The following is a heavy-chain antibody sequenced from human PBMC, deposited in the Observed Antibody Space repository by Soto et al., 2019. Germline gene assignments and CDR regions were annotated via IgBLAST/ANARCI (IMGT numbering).Heavy chain of an antibody. J-gene: IGHJ3*02. CDR2: INPNSGGT. CDR1: GYTFTGYY. V-gene: IGHV1-2*04. CDR3: ARGGIAGEDAFDI. Sequence: ASVKVSCKASGYTFTGYYMHWVRKAPGQGLEWMGWINPNSGGTNYAQKFQGWVTMTRDTSISTAYMELSRLRSDDTAVYYCARGGIAGEDAFDIWGQGTMVTVSS. D-gene: IGHD6-13*01.